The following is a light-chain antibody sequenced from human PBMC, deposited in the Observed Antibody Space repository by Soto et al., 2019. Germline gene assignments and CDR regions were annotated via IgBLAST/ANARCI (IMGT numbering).Light chain of an antibody. V-gene: IGLV2-11*01. CDR1: SADIGGYDF. CDR3: SSFAGRHVA. Sequence: QSVLTQPRSVSGSPGQSVTISCTGTSADIGGYDFVSWYQQDPGKAPKLMIYDVTKRPSGVPGRFSGSKSGNTASLTISGLQAEDEADYYCSSFAGRHVAFGGGTKLTVL. CDR2: DVT. J-gene: IGLJ2*01.